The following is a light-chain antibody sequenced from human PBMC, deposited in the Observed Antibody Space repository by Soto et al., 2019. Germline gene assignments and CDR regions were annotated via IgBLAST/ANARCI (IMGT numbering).Light chain of an antibody. V-gene: IGLV2-14*03. CDR1: SSDVGDYND. CDR3: SSYRTSNTYV. Sequence: QSVLTQPASVSGSPGQSVTISCIGTSSDVGDYNDVSWYQHHPGKAPKVMIYDVYYRPSGVSNRFSGSKSGNTASLTISGLQAEDEADYYCSSYRTSNTYVFGTGTKLTVL. CDR2: DVY. J-gene: IGLJ1*01.